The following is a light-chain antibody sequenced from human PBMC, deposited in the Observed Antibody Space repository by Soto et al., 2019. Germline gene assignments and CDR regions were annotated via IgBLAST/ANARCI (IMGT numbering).Light chain of an antibody. CDR1: RGHSSYA. V-gene: IGLV4-69*01. Sequence: QSVLTQSPSASASLGASIKLTCTLSRGHSSYAIAWHQQRPEKGPQYVMKVNSDGSHIKGDGTPDRFLGSSSGAERFLTISNLQSEDEADYYCQTWASGVVVFGGGTKVTVL. CDR3: QTWASGVVV. J-gene: IGLJ2*01. CDR2: VNSDGSH.